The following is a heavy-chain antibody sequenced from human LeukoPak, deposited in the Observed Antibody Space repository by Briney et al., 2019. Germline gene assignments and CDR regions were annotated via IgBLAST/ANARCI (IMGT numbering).Heavy chain of an antibody. CDR1: GFTFRNYA. V-gene: IGHV3-23*01. J-gene: IGHJ3*02. Sequence: GGSLRLSCAASGFTFRNYAMSWVRQAPGKGLEWVSAISNSGGSTYYADSVKGRFTISRDNSKNTLLLQMNSLRAEDTAVYFCAKGGRNDAFDIWGQGTMVTVSS. CDR3: AKGGRNDAFDI. D-gene: IGHD1-14*01. CDR2: ISNSGGST.